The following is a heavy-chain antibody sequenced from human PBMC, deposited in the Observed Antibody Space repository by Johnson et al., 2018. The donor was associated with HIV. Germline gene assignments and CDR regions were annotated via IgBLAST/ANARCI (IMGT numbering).Heavy chain of an antibody. J-gene: IGHJ3*02. Sequence: MLLVESGGVVVQPGGSLRISCVASGFKLYEYDVSWVRQVPGKGLEWVSGINWSGEGTAYADSVKGRFTISRDNSKNALYLQMNSLRVEDTAVYYCAITPSMGADAFDIWGQGTMVTVSS. V-gene: IGHV3-20*04. CDR2: INWSGEGT. CDR3: AITPSMGADAFDI. CDR1: GFKLYEYD. D-gene: IGHD3-16*01.